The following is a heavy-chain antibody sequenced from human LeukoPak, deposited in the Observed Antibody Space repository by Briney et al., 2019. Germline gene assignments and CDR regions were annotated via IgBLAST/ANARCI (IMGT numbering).Heavy chain of an antibody. CDR1: GYTFTSYY. CDR2: INPSGGST. D-gene: IGHD2-15*01. J-gene: IGHJ4*02. V-gene: IGHV1-46*01. Sequence: GASVKVSCKASGYTFTSYYIHWVRQAPGQGLEWMGIINPSGGSTTYAQKFQGRATMTRDTSTSTVYMELSSLRSEDTAVYYCAREVEDFDSWGQGTLVTVSS. CDR3: AREVEDFDS.